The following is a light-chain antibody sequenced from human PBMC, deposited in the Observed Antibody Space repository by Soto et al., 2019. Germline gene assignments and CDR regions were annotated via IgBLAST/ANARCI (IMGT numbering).Light chain of an antibody. Sequence: EIVLTQSPGTQSLSPGERATLSCRASQSVSSSYLAWYQQKPGQAPRLLIYGASSRATGIPDRFSGSGSGTEFTLTISSLQSDDFAVYFCQQYNIWPQTFGQGTKVDI. J-gene: IGKJ1*01. V-gene: IGKV3-20*01. CDR2: GAS. CDR3: QQYNIWPQT. CDR1: QSVSSSY.